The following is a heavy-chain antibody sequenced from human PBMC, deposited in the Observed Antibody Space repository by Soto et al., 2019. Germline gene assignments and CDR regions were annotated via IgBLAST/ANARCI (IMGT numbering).Heavy chain of an antibody. D-gene: IGHD6-6*01. CDR1: SGSLSGYY. CDR3: ARAPKVSGSAQTRPDF. V-gene: IGHV4-34*01. Sequence: TLSLTCSLYSGSLSGYYWSWIRQPPGKGLEWIGEISPSGTTNYSPSLKSRVSISVDTSKNQFSLNLTSLTAADTAVYYCARAPKVSGSAQTRPDFWGQGSLVTVSS. J-gene: IGHJ4*02. CDR2: ISPSGTT.